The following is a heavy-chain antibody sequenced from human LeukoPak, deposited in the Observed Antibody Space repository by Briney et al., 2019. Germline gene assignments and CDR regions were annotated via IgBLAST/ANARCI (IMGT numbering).Heavy chain of an antibody. Sequence: GGSLRLSCAASGFTVSSSYMSWVRQAPGKGLEWVSVIYSGGSTYYADSVKGRFTISRDNSKNTLYLQMNSLRAEDTAVYYCARSGKFLPYSSSWYTDDYWGQGTLVTVSS. J-gene: IGHJ4*02. D-gene: IGHD6-13*01. CDR1: GFTVSSSY. CDR3: ARSGKFLPYSSSWYTDDY. V-gene: IGHV3-53*01. CDR2: IYSGGST.